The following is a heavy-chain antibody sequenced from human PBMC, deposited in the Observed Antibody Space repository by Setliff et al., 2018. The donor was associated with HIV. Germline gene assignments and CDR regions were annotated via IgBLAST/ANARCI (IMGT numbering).Heavy chain of an antibody. V-gene: IGHV4-38-2*01. CDR1: GYSISSGYY. CDR3: ARPGIGDSSSWYYFDY. CDR2: IYHSGST. J-gene: IGHJ4*02. D-gene: IGHD6-13*01. Sequence: ETLSLTCAVSGYSISSGYYWGWIRQPPGKGLEWIGSIYHSGSTYYNPSLKSRVTISVDTSKNQFSLKLSSVTAADTAVYYCARPGIGDSSSWYYFDYWGQGTLVTVSS.